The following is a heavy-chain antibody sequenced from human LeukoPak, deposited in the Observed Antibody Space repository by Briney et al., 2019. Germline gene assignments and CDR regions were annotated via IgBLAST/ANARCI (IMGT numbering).Heavy chain of an antibody. Sequence: GGFLRLSCAASGFAFSDYSMNWVRQAPGKGLEWVSYISSSDNTIHYADSVKGRFTISRDNAKNSLYLEMNSLRDEDTAVYYCARVHRGYSYGRLDYWGQGTLVTVSS. CDR3: ARVHRGYSYGRLDY. CDR2: ISSSDNTI. CDR1: GFAFSDYS. V-gene: IGHV3-48*02. D-gene: IGHD5-18*01. J-gene: IGHJ4*02.